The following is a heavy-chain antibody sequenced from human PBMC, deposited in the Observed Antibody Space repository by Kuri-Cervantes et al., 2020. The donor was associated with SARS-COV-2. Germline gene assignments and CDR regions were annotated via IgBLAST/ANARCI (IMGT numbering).Heavy chain of an antibody. D-gene: IGHD6-13*01. Sequence: GGFLRLTFAASGFTFSSYAMHWVRQAPGKGLEWMAVISYDGSNKYYADSVKGRFTISRDNSKNKLYLQMNSLIAEDTAVYYCARELGSLHFDYWGQGTLVTVSS. CDR3: ARELGSLHFDY. V-gene: IGHV3-30-3*01. CDR2: ISYDGSNK. J-gene: IGHJ4*02. CDR1: GFTFSSYA.